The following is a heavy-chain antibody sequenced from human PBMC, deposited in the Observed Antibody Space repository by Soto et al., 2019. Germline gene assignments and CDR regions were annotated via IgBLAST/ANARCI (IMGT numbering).Heavy chain of an antibody. V-gene: IGHV3-23*01. CDR3: AREGQADNYYYCGMEV. CDR1: GFTFSSYA. CDR2: MSGSGGST. Sequence: PGGSLRLSCSVSGFTFSSYAMSWVRQAPGKGLEWVSVMSGSGGSTYYADSVKGRFTISRDNAKNSLYLQMNSLRAEDTAVYYCAREGQADNYYYCGMEVWGQGTTVTVSS. D-gene: IGHD2-15*01. J-gene: IGHJ6*02.